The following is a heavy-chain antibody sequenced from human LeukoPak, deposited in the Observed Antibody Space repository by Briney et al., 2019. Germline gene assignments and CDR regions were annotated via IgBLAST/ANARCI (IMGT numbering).Heavy chain of an antibody. Sequence: GGSLRLSCAASGFTFSNCGMHWVRQAPGKGLEWSAVFSYDGINKYYTDSVKGRFTVSRDNSKNTLYLQMNSLRAEDTALYYCVKEQDSGFYRTSDYWGQGTLVTVSS. J-gene: IGHJ4*02. V-gene: IGHV3-30*18. D-gene: IGHD6-19*01. CDR1: GFTFSNCG. CDR2: FSYDGINK. CDR3: VKEQDSGFYRTSDY.